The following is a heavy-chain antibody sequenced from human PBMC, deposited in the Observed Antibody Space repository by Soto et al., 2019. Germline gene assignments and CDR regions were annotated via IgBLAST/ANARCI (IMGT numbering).Heavy chain of an antibody. D-gene: IGHD3-9*01. J-gene: IGHJ5*02. V-gene: IGHV4-30-4*01. Sequence: QVQLQESGPGLVKPSQTLSLTCTVSGDSISSGDYYWSWIRQPPGKGLEWIGNIHHSGSTFYNPSLKSRLTISVXTXCNLFSLRLNSVTAADTAVYYCARASRYYDLLTGYSSDWFDPWGQGTLVTVSS. CDR2: IHHSGST. CDR1: GDSISSGDYY. CDR3: ARASRYYDLLTGYSSDWFDP.